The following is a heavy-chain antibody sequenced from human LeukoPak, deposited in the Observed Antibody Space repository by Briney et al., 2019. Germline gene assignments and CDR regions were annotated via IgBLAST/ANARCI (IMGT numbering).Heavy chain of an antibody. CDR1: GGSISSGGYY. J-gene: IGHJ4*02. V-gene: IGHV4-31*03. D-gene: IGHD5-12*01. CDR3: ARKGPDIVAPFDF. CDR2: IYYSGST. Sequence: PSETLSLTCTVSGGSISSGGYYWSWIRQHPGKGLEWIGYIYYSGSTYYNPSLKSRVTISVDTSKNQFSLKLSSVTAADTAVYYCARKGPDIVAPFDFWGQGTLVTVSS.